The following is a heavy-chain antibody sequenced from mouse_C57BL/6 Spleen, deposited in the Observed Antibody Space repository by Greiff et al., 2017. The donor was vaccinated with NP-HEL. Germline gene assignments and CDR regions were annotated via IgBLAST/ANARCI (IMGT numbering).Heavy chain of an antibody. J-gene: IGHJ3*01. CDR1: GYTFTSYD. Sequence: VMLVESGPELVKPGASVKLSCKASGYTFTSYDINWVKQRPGQGLEWIGWIYPRDGSTKYNEKFKGKATLTVDTSSSTAYMELHSLTSEDSAVYFCAYYGSEAYWGQGTLVTVSA. CDR2: IYPRDGST. V-gene: IGHV1-85*01. D-gene: IGHD1-1*01. CDR3: AYYGSEAY.